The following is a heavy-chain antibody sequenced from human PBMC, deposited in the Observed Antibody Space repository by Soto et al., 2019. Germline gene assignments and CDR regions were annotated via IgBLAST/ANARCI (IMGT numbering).Heavy chain of an antibody. Sequence: GGSLRLSCAASGFTFSSYSMNWVRQAPGKXLEWVSSISSSSSYIYYADSVKGRFTISRDNAKNSLYLQMNSLRAEDTAVYYCARDSKRIYYDSSGYYSANFDYWGQGTLVTVYS. V-gene: IGHV3-21*01. CDR3: ARDSKRIYYDSSGYYSANFDY. D-gene: IGHD3-22*01. J-gene: IGHJ4*02. CDR1: GFTFSSYS. CDR2: ISSSSSYI.